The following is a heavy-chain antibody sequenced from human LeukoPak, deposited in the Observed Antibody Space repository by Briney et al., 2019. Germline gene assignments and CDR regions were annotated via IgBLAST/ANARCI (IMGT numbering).Heavy chain of an antibody. CDR3: ARDHPDVYYGEDYMDV. CDR1: GFTFSNYN. Sequence: SGGSLRLSCAASGFTFSNYNMNWVRQAPGKGLEWVSSISSSSSYIYYADSLKGRFTISRDNAKNSLYLQMNSLRAEDTAVYYCARDHPDVYYGEDYMDVWGKGTTVTISS. V-gene: IGHV3-21*01. D-gene: IGHD3-3*01. CDR2: ISSSSSYI. J-gene: IGHJ6*03.